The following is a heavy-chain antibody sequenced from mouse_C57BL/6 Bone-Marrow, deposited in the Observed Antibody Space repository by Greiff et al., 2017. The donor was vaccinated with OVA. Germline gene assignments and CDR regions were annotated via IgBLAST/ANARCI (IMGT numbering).Heavy chain of an antibody. CDR1: GYTFTSYW. CDR2: IHPNSGST. CDR3: ARGDYYGSSRSGFAY. V-gene: IGHV1-64*01. J-gene: IGHJ3*01. D-gene: IGHD1-1*01. Sequence: VQLQQPGAELVKPGASVKLSCKASGYTFTSYWMHWVKQRPGQGLEWIGMIHPNSGSTNYNEKFKSKATLTVDKSSSTAYMQLSSLTSEDSAVYYCARGDYYGSSRSGFAYWGQGTLVTVSA.